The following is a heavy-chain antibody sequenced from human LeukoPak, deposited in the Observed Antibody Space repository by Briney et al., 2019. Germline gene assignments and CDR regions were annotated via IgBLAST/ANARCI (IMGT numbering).Heavy chain of an antibody. J-gene: IGHJ4*02. CDR3: ARLVAARSLDY. CDR1: VYSIGSGYY. V-gene: IGHV4-38-2*02. CDR2: IYHSGST. D-gene: IGHD6-6*01. Sequence: SETLSLTCTVSVYSIGSGYYWGWIRQPPGKGLEWIGSIYHSGSTYYNPSLKSRVTISVDTSKNQFSLKLSSVTAADTAVYYCARLVAARSLDYWGQGTLVTVSS.